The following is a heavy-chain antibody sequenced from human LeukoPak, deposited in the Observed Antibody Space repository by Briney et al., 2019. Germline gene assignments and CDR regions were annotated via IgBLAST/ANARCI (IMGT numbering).Heavy chain of an antibody. CDR3: ARLSDTSMAPVDY. CDR2: IYPADSDT. J-gene: IGHJ4*02. D-gene: IGHD5-18*01. Sequence: GESLKISCKGSGYSFTTYWIGWVRQIPGKGLEWMGIIYPADSDTRYSPSFQGQVTISADKSLSTAYLQWSSLKASDTAMYYCARLSDTSMAPVDYWGQGTLVTVSS. V-gene: IGHV5-51*01. CDR1: GYSFTTYW.